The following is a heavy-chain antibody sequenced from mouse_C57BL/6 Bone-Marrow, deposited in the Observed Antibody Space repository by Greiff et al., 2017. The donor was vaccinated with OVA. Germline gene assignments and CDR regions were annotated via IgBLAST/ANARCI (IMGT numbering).Heavy chain of an antibody. CDR1: GYSFTSGYY. CDR3: ARDIGNYYGYYAMDY. D-gene: IGHD2-1*01. J-gene: IGHJ4*01. CDR2: ISYDGST. V-gene: IGHV3-6*01. Sequence: EVKLQESGPGLVKPSQSLSLTCSVTGYSFTSGYYWNWIRQSPGNKLECMSYISYDGSTTYNPTLKNRISITRDTAKNQLFLKLNSVTTEDTATSYGARDIGNYYGYYAMDYWGQGTSVTVSS.